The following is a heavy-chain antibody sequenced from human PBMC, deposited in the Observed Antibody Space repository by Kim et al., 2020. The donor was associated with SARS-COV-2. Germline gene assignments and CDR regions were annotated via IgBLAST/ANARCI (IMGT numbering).Heavy chain of an antibody. V-gene: IGHV3-7*03. J-gene: IGHJ3*02. Sequence: GGSLRLSCAASGFTFSSYWMSWVRQAPGKGLEWVANIKQDGSEKYYVDSVKGRFTISRDNAKNSLYLQMNSLRAEDTAVYYCARDRWGYCSSTSCLGYDSFDIWRQATIATV. D-gene: IGHD2-2*01. CDR3: ARDRWGYCSSTSCLGYDSFDI. CDR1: GFTFSSYW. CDR2: IKQDGSEK.